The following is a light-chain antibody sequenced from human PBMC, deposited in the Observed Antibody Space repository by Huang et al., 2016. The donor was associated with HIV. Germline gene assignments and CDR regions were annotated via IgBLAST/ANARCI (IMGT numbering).Light chain of an antibody. CDR1: QNIDTN. J-gene: IGKJ1*01. Sequence: EIVMTQSPATLSVSPGERAILFCRASQNIDTNVAWYQQKPGQAPRLLIFGASTSATGSSARFTGGGSETEFTLTINSVQSEDVAMYYCHQYNDWPPWTFGQGTRVEI. CDR3: HQYNDWPPWT. CDR2: GAS. V-gene: IGKV3-15*01.